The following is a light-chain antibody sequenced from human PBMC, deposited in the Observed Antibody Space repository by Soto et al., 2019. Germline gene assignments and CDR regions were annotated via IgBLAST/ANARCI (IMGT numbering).Light chain of an antibody. CDR3: SSYTSSSTVV. CDR2: DVS. Sequence: QSALTQPASVSGSPGQSITISCTGTSSDVGGYNYVSWYQQHPGKAPKLMIYDVSNRPSGVSNRFSGSKSGNTASLTISGLQAEDEADYYCSSYTSSSTVVFGGETKVTGL. CDR1: SSDVGGYNY. V-gene: IGLV2-14*01. J-gene: IGLJ2*01.